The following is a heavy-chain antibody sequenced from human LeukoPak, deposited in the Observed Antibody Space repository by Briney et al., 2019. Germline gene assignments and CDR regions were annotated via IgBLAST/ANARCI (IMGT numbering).Heavy chain of an antibody. J-gene: IGHJ4*02. CDR3: AKQGFGESPYDY. CDR1: GFTFSSYG. Sequence: GGSLRLSCAASGFTFSSYGMHWVRQAPGKGLEWVAVISYDGSNKYYADSVKGRFTISRDNSKNTLYPQMNSLRAEDTAVYYCAKQGFGESPYDYWGQGTLVTVSS. CDR2: ISYDGSNK. V-gene: IGHV3-30*18. D-gene: IGHD3-10*01.